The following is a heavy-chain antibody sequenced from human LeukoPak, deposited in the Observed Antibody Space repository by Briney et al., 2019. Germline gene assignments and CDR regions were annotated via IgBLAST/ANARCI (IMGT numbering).Heavy chain of an antibody. D-gene: IGHD2-21*01. CDR3: ARDSSEFRSLIPH. Sequence: SVKVSCKASGGTFSSYAISWVRQAPGQGLEWMGGITPMFHTAKYAQKFQGRVTITADESTSTAYMELSSLRSEDTAVYYCARDSSEFRSLIPHWGQGTLVTVSS. J-gene: IGHJ1*01. V-gene: IGHV1-69*13. CDR1: GGTFSSYA. CDR2: ITPMFHTA.